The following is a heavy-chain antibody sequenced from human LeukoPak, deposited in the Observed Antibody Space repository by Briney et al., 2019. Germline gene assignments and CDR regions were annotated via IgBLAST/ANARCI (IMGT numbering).Heavy chain of an antibody. J-gene: IGHJ3*02. Sequence: GGSLRLSCAASGFTFSSYSMNWVRQAPGKGLEWVSSISSSSSYIYYADSVKGRFTISRDNAKNSLYLQMNSLRAEDTAVYYCARARITMIVDAFDIWGQGTMVTVSS. CDR3: ARARITMIVDAFDI. V-gene: IGHV3-21*01. CDR2: ISSSSSYI. D-gene: IGHD3-22*01. CDR1: GFTFSSYS.